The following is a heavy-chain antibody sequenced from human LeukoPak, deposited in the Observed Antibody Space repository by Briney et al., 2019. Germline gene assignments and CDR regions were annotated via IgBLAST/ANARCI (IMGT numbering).Heavy chain of an antibody. CDR3: VRCHGSGTTPLN. V-gene: IGHV4-31*03. CDR1: GGFISSGGYY. J-gene: IGHJ4*02. CDR2: IYYSGST. Sequence: SQTLSLTCTVSGGFISSGGYYWNWIRQHPGKGLEWIGYIYYSGSTYYNPSLQSRVTISVDTSENQFSLKLSSVTAADTAVYYCVRCHGSGTTPLNWGQGTLVTVSS. D-gene: IGHD3-10*01.